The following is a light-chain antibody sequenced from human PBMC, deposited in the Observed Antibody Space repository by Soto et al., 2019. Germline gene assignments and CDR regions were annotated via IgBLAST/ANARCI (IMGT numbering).Light chain of an antibody. CDR2: EGS. CDR1: SSDVGSYNL. J-gene: IGLJ1*01. Sequence: QSVLTQPASVSGSPGQSITIFCTGTSSDVGSYNLVSWYQQHPGKAPKLMIYEGSKRPSGVSNRFSGSKSGNTASLTISGLQAEDEADYYCCSYAGSSTSFGTGTKVTVL. V-gene: IGLV2-23*01. CDR3: CSYAGSSTS.